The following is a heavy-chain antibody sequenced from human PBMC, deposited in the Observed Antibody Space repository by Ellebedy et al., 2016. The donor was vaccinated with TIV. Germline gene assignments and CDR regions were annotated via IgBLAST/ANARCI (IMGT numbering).Heavy chain of an antibody. CDR2: VSNSGDTT. D-gene: IGHD6-13*01. CDR1: GFTFSCCA. V-gene: IGHV3-23*01. CDR3: AKLAGISSWYAEY. J-gene: IGHJ4*02. Sequence: GESLKISCAASGFTFSCCAMSWVRPAPGKGLGWVSVVSNSGDTTYADSVKGRFTISRDNSKNTLYLQMNSLRAEDTAVYYCAKLAGISSWYAEYWGQGTLVTVSS.